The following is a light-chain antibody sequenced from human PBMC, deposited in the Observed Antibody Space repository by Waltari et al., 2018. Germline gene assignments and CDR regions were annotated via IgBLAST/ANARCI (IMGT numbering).Light chain of an antibody. CDR3: QVWDSNTDHAF. V-gene: IGLV3-21*03. J-gene: IGLJ1*01. CDR2: DDT. CDR1: NIGRKT. Sequence: SYDLTQPHSVSEAPGKTATITCGGDNIGRKTVHWYQQKAGQAPILVLYDDTDRPSGIPDRFSGSNSGNTATLTISRVEAGDEADYYCQVWDSNTDHAFFGTGTKVTVL.